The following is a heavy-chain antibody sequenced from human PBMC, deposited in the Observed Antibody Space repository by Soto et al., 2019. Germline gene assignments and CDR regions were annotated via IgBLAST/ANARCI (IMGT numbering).Heavy chain of an antibody. CDR1: GFSLTTTGVG. CDR2: IYWNDDK. D-gene: IGHD4-17*01. J-gene: IGHJ5*01. CDR3: ARRQCGEMYDDFFDY. Sequence: QITLKESGPTLVKPTQTLTLTCTFSGFSLTTTGVGVGWIRQPPGKALQWLALIYWNDDKRYSSSLKSRLTIAMAKPPNQVVLPMAIMDPVDTATYYCARRQCGEMYDDFFDYWGHGTLVIVAS. V-gene: IGHV2-5*01.